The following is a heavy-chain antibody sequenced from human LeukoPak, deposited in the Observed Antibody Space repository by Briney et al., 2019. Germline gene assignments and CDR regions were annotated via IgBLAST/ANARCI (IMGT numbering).Heavy chain of an antibody. CDR3: AKVRPETRGGLLLWFGELQRG. D-gene: IGHD3-10*01. Sequence: PGGSLRLSCAASGFTFSSYAMHWVRQAPGKGLEWVAFIRYDGSNKYYADSVKGRFTISRDNSKNALYLQMNSLRAEDTAVYYCAKVRPETRGGLLLWFGELQRGWGQGTLVTVSS. CDR2: IRYDGSNK. J-gene: IGHJ4*02. V-gene: IGHV3-30*02. CDR1: GFTFSSYA.